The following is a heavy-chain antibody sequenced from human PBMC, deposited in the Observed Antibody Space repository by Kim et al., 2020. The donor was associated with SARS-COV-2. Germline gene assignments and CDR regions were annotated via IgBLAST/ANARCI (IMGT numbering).Heavy chain of an antibody. CDR3: ARGSFGGPSPSPGGYMD. CDR2: IWYDGSNK. J-gene: IGHJ6*03. V-gene: IGHV3-33*01. CDR1: GFTFRSFN. D-gene: IGHD3-10*01. Sequence: GGSLRLSCAASGFTFRSFNMHWVRQAPGKGLEWVAVIWYDGSNKWFADSVKGRFTISRDNSKNTLYLQINSLRVEDTAVYYCARGSFGGPSPSPGGYMD.